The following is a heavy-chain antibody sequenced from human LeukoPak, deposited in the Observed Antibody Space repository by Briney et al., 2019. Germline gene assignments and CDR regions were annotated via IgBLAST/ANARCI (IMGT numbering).Heavy chain of an antibody. CDR1: GYTFTSYY. V-gene: IGHV1-46*01. J-gene: IGHJ6*02. Sequence: ASVKVSCKASGYTFTSYYMHWVRQAPGQGLEWMGLINPSGGSTSYAQKFQGRVTMTRDTSTSTVYMELSSLRSEDTAVYYCARDFEWGVNHYYYYGMDVWGQGTTVTVSS. D-gene: IGHD3-3*01. CDR3: ARDFEWGVNHYYYYGMDV. CDR2: INPSGGST.